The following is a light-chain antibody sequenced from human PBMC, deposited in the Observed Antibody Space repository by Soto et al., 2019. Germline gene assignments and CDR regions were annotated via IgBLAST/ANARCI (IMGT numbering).Light chain of an antibody. V-gene: IGLV2-14*01. CDR2: EVS. CDR3: TSYTRSNTYV. CDR1: SSDVGAYNY. J-gene: IGLJ1*01. Sequence: QSALTQPASVSGSPGQSIAISCTGASSDVGAYNYVSWYQQHPGKAPKLMIYEVSNRPSGVSNRFSGSKSGNTASLTISGLQAEDEADYYCTSYTRSNTYVFGTGTKLTVL.